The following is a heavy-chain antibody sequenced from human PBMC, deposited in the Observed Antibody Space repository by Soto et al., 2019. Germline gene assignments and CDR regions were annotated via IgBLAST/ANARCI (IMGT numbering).Heavy chain of an antibody. CDR1: GGSISSSSYY. CDR3: AREPEPAYYDILTGYYKGLGYYFDY. J-gene: IGHJ4*02. CDR2: IYYSGST. Sequence: SETLSLTCTVSGGSISSSSYYWGWIRQPPGKGLEWIGSIYYSGSTYYNPSLKSRVTISVDTSKNQFSLKLSSVTAADTAVYYCAREPEPAYYDILTGYYKGLGYYFDYWGQGTLVTVS. D-gene: IGHD3-9*01. V-gene: IGHV4-39*02.